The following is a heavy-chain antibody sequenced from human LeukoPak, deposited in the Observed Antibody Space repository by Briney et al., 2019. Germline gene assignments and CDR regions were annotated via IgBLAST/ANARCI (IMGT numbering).Heavy chain of an antibody. Sequence: GGSLRLSCAASGFTFSSYGMHWVRQAPGKGLEWVAVISYDGSNKYYADSVKGRFTISRDNSKNTLYLQMNSLRAEDTAVYYCAKEGGIAAAYIWGQGTLVTVSS. J-gene: IGHJ4*02. D-gene: IGHD6-13*01. CDR1: GFTFSSYG. CDR3: AKEGGIAAAYI. V-gene: IGHV3-30*18. CDR2: ISYDGSNK.